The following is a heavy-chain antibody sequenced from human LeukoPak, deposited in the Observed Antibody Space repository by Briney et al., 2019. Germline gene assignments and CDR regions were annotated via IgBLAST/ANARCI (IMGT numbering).Heavy chain of an antibody. Sequence: GSLRLSCAASGFTFSSYAMSWVRQAPGKGLEWIGEIYHSGSTNYNPSLKSRVTISVDKSKNQFSLKLSSVIAADTAVYYCASRSGEVIANYFDYWGQGTLVTVSS. CDR1: GFTFSSYAM. CDR2: IYHSGST. V-gene: IGHV4-4*02. CDR3: ASRSGEVIANYFDY. D-gene: IGHD3-16*02. J-gene: IGHJ4*02.